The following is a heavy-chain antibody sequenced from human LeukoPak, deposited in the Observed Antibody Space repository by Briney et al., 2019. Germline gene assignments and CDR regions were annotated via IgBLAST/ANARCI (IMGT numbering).Heavy chain of an antibody. D-gene: IGHD1-26*01. CDR2: INAYNGDT. Sequence: ASVKVSCKASGYSFTSYGFSWVRQAPGQGLEWVGWINAYNGDTNYAQKLRGRVTVTTDTSTSTAYMELRSLRSEDTAVYYCARDGVGATSYWGQGTLVTVSS. J-gene: IGHJ4*02. V-gene: IGHV1-18*01. CDR3: ARDGVGATSY. CDR1: GYSFTSYG.